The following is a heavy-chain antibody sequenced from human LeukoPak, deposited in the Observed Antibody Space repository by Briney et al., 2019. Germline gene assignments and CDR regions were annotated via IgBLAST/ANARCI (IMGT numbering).Heavy chain of an antibody. CDR2: IYHSGST. V-gene: IGHV4-38-2*02. CDR1: GYSISSGYY. CDR3: ARDPTPGGYDILTGYYSTSWYFDL. J-gene: IGHJ2*01. Sequence: SETLSLTCTVSGYSISSGYYWGWIRQPPGKGLEWIGSIYHSGSTYYNPSLKSRVTISVDTSKNQFSLKLSSVTAADTAVYYCARDPTPGGYDILTGYYSTSWYFDLWGRGTLVTVSS. D-gene: IGHD3-9*01.